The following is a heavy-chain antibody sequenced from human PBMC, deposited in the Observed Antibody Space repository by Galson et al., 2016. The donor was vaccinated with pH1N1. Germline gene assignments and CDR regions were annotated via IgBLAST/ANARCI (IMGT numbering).Heavy chain of an antibody. CDR3: TRDLGRRREF. V-gene: IGHV1-46*01. Sequence: SVKVSCKAADYSFTNYGIHWVRQAPGEGLEWMGVIDPSGGGTTYAQKFQARVTMTRDTSTSTVYLDLNRLNSEDTSVYYCTRDLGRRREFWGQGTLVTVSS. CDR2: IDPSGGGT. D-gene: IGHD1-26*01. J-gene: IGHJ4*02. CDR1: DYSFTNYG.